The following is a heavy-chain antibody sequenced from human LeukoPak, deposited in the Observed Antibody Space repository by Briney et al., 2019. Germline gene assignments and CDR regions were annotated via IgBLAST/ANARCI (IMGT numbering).Heavy chain of an antibody. CDR1: GYTFTGYY. CDR2: INPNSDGT. J-gene: IGHJ4*02. D-gene: IGHD6-13*01. V-gene: IGHV1-2*04. Sequence: ASVKVSCKASGYTFTGYYMHWVRQAPGQGLEWMGWINPNSDGTNYEQEIHGWVTMTRNAYISAAYKELSRLRSDDTAEYYCANSWTEGYWGQRTLVTVSS. CDR3: ANSWTEGY.